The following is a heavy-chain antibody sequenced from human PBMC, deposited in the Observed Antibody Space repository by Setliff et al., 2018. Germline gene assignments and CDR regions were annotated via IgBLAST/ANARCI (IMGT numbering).Heavy chain of an antibody. CDR1: GFTVSSFS. D-gene: IGHD3-9*01. J-gene: IGHJ5*01. CDR3: ATGPRDNRNFLNWLGS. Sequence: GESLKISCAASGFTVSSFSMHWVRQAPGKGLEWVGQIKSKPDGGAAEYASPVRGRFTISRDDSKSTLYLQMSSLKSEDTAVYYCATGPRDNRNFLNWLGSWGQGTLVTVSS. V-gene: IGHV3-15*01. CDR2: IKSKPDGGAA.